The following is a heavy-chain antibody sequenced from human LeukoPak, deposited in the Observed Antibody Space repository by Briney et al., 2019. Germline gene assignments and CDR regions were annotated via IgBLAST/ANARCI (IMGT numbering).Heavy chain of an antibody. CDR2: IYHSGST. J-gene: IGHJ4*02. V-gene: IGHV4-38-2*02. D-gene: IGHD5-18*01. CDR1: GYSLSNGYY. Sequence: SETLSLTCTVSGYSLSNGYYWGWIRQPPGKGLEWIGSIYHSGSTYYNPSLKSRLTISVDSSKHLFSLKLSSVTAADTAVYYCARVGYSYGYVGYYFDYWGQGTLVTVSS. CDR3: ARVGYSYGYVGYYFDY.